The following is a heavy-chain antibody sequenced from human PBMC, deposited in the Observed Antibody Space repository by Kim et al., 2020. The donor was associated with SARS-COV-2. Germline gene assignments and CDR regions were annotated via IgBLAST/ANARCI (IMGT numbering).Heavy chain of an antibody. D-gene: IGHD6-13*01. Sequence: GGSLRLSCAASGFTFSSYAMHWVRQAPGKGLEWVAVISYDGSNKYYADSVKGRFTISRDNSKNTLYLQMNSLRAEDTAVYYCARALRGSSSWYDWYFDLRGRGTLVTVSS. CDR2: ISYDGSNK. V-gene: IGHV3-30*04. CDR1: GFTFSSYA. CDR3: ARALRGSSSWYDWYFDL. J-gene: IGHJ2*01.